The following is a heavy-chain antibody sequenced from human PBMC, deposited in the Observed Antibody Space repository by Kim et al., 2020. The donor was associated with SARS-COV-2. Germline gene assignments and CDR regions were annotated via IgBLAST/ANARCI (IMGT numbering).Heavy chain of an antibody. CDR2: IYPGDSDT. Sequence: GESLKISCKGSGYSFTSYWIGWVRQMPGKGLEWMGIIYPGDSDTRYSPSFQGQVTISADKSISTAYLQWSSLKASDTAMYYCARRARTAGIAANWFDPWGQGTLVTVSS. CDR1: GYSFTSYW. CDR3: ARRARTAGIAANWFDP. V-gene: IGHV5-51*01. J-gene: IGHJ5*02. D-gene: IGHD6-13*01.